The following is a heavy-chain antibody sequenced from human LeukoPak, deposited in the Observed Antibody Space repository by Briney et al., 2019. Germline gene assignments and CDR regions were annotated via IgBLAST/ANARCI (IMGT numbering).Heavy chain of an antibody. D-gene: IGHD5-24*01. CDR1: GFTFSKAW. CDR3: ARPSPPGDGYNPPDH. V-gene: IGHV3-30*03. Sequence: PGGSLRLSCAAPGFTFSKAWMSWVRQPLGKGLEWVAVISHDGRTKYYADSMKGRITISRDNSKNTLFLQMNNLRSEDTAVYFCARPSPPGDGYNPPDHWGQGTLVTVSS. CDR2: ISHDGRTK. J-gene: IGHJ4*02.